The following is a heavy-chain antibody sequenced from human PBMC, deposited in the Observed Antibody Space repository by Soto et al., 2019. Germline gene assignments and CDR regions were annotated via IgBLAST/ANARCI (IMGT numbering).Heavy chain of an antibody. CDR1: GFTFSSYG. Sequence: QVQLVESGGGVVQPGRSLRLSCAASGFTFSSYGMHWVRQAPGKGLEWVAVIWYDGSNKYYADSVKGRFTISRDNSKNTLYLQLNSLRAAETAVYYCARDPQFFEWLTNYYYYYGMDVWGQGTTVTVSS. D-gene: IGHD3-3*01. CDR2: IWYDGSNK. CDR3: ARDPQFFEWLTNYYYYYGMDV. V-gene: IGHV3-33*01. J-gene: IGHJ6*02.